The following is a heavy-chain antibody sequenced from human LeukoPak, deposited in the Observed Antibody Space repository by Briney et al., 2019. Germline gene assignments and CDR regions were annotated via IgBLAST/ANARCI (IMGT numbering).Heavy chain of an antibody. CDR3: TSRVGIATAFDY. CDR1: GDSISDSY. Sequence: PSETLSLTCTVSGDSISDSYWSWIRQPPGKGLEWIGYIYYTGTTNYNPSLKSRVTISLDTSKNRFSLNLSSVTAADTAVYYCTSRVGIATAFDYWGQGTLVSVSS. V-gene: IGHV4-59*08. J-gene: IGHJ4*02. CDR2: IYYTGTT. D-gene: IGHD6-13*01.